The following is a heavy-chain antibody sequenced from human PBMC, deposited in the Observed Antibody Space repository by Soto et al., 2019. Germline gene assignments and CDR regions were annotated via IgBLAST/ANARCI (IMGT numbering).Heavy chain of an antibody. CDR1: GGSISSGGYY. V-gene: IGHV4-31*03. CDR2: IYYSGST. D-gene: IGHD3-10*01. J-gene: IGHJ4*02. Sequence: QVQLQESGPGLVKPSQTLSLTCTVSGGSISSGGYYWSWIRQHPGKGLEWIGYIYYSGSTYYNPSLKSRVTISVDTAKHHFSLKLSSVTAPDTAVYYCARWARPMVRRNGLVDSWGQGTLVTVSS. CDR3: ARWARPMVRRNGLVDS.